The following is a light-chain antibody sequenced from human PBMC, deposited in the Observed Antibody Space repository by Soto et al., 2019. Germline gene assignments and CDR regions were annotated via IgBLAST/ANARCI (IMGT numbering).Light chain of an antibody. CDR1: QGISNY. Sequence: DIQMTRSPSSLSASVGERVTITCRASQGISNYLAWYQQKPGKVPKLLIYAASTLQSGVPSRFSGSGSATDFTLTISSLQPEDVATYYCQNYNSAPRTFGQGTKVEIK. CDR3: QNYNSAPRT. J-gene: IGKJ1*01. V-gene: IGKV1-27*01. CDR2: AAS.